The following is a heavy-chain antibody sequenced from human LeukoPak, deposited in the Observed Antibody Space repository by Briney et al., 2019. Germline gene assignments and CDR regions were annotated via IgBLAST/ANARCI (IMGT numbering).Heavy chain of an antibody. CDR3: ARDVPYGDPRANWFDP. CDR2: MNPNSGNT. Sequence: ASVKVSCKASGYTFTSYDINWVRQATGQGLEWMGWMNPNSGNTGYAQKFQGRVTMTRNTSISTAYMELSSLRSEDTAVYYCARDVPYGDPRANWFDPWGQGTLVTVSS. CDR1: GYTFTSYD. J-gene: IGHJ5*02. D-gene: IGHD4-17*01. V-gene: IGHV1-8*01.